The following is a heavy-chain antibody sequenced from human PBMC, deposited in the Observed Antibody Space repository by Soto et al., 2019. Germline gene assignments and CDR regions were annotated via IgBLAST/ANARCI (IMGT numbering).Heavy chain of an antibody. D-gene: IGHD3-16*01. Sequence: QVQLQQWGAGLLKPSETLSLTCAVYGGSFSGYYWSWIRQPPGKGLEWIGEINHSGSTNYNPSLKSRVTISVDTSKNQFSLKLSSVTAADTAVYYCARRWGIRPRIFDYWGQGTLGTVSS. J-gene: IGHJ4*02. V-gene: IGHV4-34*01. CDR3: ARRWGIRPRIFDY. CDR1: GGSFSGYY. CDR2: INHSGST.